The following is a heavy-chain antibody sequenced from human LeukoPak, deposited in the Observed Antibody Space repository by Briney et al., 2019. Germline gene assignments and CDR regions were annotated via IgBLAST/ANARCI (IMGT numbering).Heavy chain of an antibody. CDR3: AELGITMIGGV. V-gene: IGHV3-21*01. D-gene: IGHD3-10*02. J-gene: IGHJ6*04. CDR2: ISTSSIYI. Sequence: GGSLRLSCAASGFTFSSHSMNWVRQAPGKGLEWVSSISTSSIYIYYADSVKGRFTISRGNAKNTLYLQMNSLRAEDTAVYYCAELGITMIGGVWGKGTTVTISS. CDR1: GFTFSSHS.